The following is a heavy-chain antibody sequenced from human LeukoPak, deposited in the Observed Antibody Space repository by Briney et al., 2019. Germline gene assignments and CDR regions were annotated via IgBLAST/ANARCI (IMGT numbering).Heavy chain of an antibody. CDR1: GGSFSGYY. CDR2: INHSGST. Sequence: SETLSLTCAVHGGSFSGYYWSWIRQPPGKGLEWIGEINHSGSTNYNPSLKSRVTISVDTSKNQFSLKLNSVTAADTAVYYCARGRHDFWSGYFNSNWFDPWGQGTLVTVSS. CDR3: ARGRHDFWSGYFNSNWFDP. D-gene: IGHD3-3*01. J-gene: IGHJ5*02. V-gene: IGHV4-34*01.